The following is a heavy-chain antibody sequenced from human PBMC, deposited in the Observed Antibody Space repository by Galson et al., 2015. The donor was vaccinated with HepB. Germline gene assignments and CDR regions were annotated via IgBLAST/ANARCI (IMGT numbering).Heavy chain of an antibody. CDR3: ARVHCSSTSCYFRRLWFDP. J-gene: IGHJ5*02. CDR1: GFTLSDYY. D-gene: IGHD2-2*01. Sequence: LRLSCAASGFTLSDYYMSWIRQAPGKGLEWVSYISTTSGYTDYADSVKGRFTISRDNAKKSLYLQMNSLRVEDTAVYYCARVHCSSTSCYFRRLWFDPWGQGTLVTVSS. CDR2: ISTTSGYT. V-gene: IGHV3-11*06.